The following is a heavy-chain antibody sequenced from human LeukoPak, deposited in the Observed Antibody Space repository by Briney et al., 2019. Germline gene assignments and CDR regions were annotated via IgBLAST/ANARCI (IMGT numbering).Heavy chain of an antibody. CDR1: GFTFSSYA. Sequence: AGGSLRLSCAASGFTFSSYAMSWVRQAPGQGLEWVSAVSGSGDGTYYADSVKGRFTISRDNSKNTLYLQMNSLRAEDTAVFYCAKSLITMVRGDFDYWGQGTLATVSS. J-gene: IGHJ4*02. D-gene: IGHD3-10*01. CDR2: VSGSGDGT. V-gene: IGHV3-23*01. CDR3: AKSLITMVRGDFDY.